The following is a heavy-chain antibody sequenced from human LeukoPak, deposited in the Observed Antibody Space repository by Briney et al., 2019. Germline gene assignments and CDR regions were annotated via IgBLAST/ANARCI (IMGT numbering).Heavy chain of an antibody. CDR3: ARAPRLSPFDP. CDR1: GYTFTSYY. Sequence: GASVKVSCKASGYTFTSYYMHWGRQAPGQGLGWMGIINPSGGSTSYAQKFQGRVTMTRDMSTSTVYMELSSLRSEDTAVYYCARAPRLSPFDPWGQGTLVTVSS. V-gene: IGHV1-46*01. CDR2: INPSGGST. J-gene: IGHJ5*02.